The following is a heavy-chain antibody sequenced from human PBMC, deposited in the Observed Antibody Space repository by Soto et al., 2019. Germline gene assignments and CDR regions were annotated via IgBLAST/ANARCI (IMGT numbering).Heavy chain of an antibody. CDR2: ISAYNGNT. D-gene: IGHD3-10*01. J-gene: IGHJ3*02. CDR1: GYTFTSYG. V-gene: IGHV1-18*01. Sequence: QVQLVQSGAEVKKPGASVKVSCKVSGYTFTSYGISWVRQAPGQGLEWMGWISAYNGNTNYAQKLQGRVTMTTDTSTSTAHMELRSLRSDDTAVYYYARDHRITMVRGKDAFDIWGQGTMDTVSS. CDR3: ARDHRITMVRGKDAFDI.